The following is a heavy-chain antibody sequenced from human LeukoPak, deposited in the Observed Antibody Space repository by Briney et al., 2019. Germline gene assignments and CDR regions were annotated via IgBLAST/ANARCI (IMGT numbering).Heavy chain of an antibody. Sequence: ASVKVSCKASGYIFSNHGISWVRQAPGQGLQWMGWVSAYNGNTKYAQNLQDRVTMTTDTSTSTAYMELRSLRSDDTAVYYCARDVIIKDAFDIWGQGTMVTVSS. CDR1: GYIFSNHG. J-gene: IGHJ3*02. V-gene: IGHV1-18*01. CDR3: ARDVIIKDAFDI. D-gene: IGHD2/OR15-2a*01. CDR2: VSAYNGNT.